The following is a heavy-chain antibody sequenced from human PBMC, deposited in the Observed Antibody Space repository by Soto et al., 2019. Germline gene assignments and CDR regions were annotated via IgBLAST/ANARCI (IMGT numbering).Heavy chain of an antibody. CDR3: ARSNEPGLYNVFDV. V-gene: IGHV3-21*01. D-gene: IGHD3-9*01. J-gene: IGHJ3*01. CDR2: ISASSSYI. Sequence: EVQVVESGGGLVKPGGSLRLSCAASGFTFSSYSMNWVRQAPGKGLEWVSSISASSSYIYYADSLKGRFTISRDNAKNSLDLRMSGLSVEERAVYYCARSNEPGLYNVFDVLGQGTMVPVSS. CDR1: GFTFSSYS.